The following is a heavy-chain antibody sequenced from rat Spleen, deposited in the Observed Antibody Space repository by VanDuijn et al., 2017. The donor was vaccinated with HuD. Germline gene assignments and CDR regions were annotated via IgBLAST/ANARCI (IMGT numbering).Heavy chain of an antibody. Sequence: EVQLVESGGGLVQPGRSLKLSCVASGFTFNNYWMTWIRQAPGKGLEWVASITNTGGSIYYSDSVKGRFTISRDNAENTVYLQMHSLRSEDTATYYCARSEGTHYYLPFADWGQGTLVTVSS. CDR3: ARSEGTHYYLPFAD. CDR1: GFTFNNYW. J-gene: IGHJ3*01. CDR2: ITNTGGSI. D-gene: IGHD1-12*02. V-gene: IGHV5-31*01.